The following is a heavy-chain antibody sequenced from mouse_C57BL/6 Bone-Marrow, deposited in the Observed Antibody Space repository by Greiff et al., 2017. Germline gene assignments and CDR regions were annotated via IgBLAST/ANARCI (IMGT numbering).Heavy chain of an antibody. CDR2: ISYSGSS. CDR3: ARGNYYGGSHYFDY. V-gene: IGHV3-1*01. D-gene: IGHD1-1*01. Sequence: EVQLVESGPGMVKPSQSLSLTRTVSGYPIPSVYDWHWIRHCPGNKLVWMGYISYSGSSNDNPSLNSRISITHDTSKNHFLLTLNSVTTEDTATYYGARGNYYGGSHYFDYWGQGTTLTVSS. CDR1: GYPIPSVYD. J-gene: IGHJ2*01.